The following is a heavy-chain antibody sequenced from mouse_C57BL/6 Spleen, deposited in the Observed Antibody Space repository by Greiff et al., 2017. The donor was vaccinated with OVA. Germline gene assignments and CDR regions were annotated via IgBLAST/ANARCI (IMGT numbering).Heavy chain of an antibody. CDR1: GFTFTDYY. J-gene: IGHJ2*01. Sequence: EVKLVESGGGLVQPGGSLSLSCAASGFTFTDYYMSWVRQPPGKALEWLGFIRNKANGYTTEYSASVKGRFTISRDNSQSILYLQMNALRAEDSATYYCARFVTREGFDYWGQGTTLTVSS. D-gene: IGHD2-12*01. CDR3: ARFVTREGFDY. CDR2: IRNKANGYTT. V-gene: IGHV7-3*01.